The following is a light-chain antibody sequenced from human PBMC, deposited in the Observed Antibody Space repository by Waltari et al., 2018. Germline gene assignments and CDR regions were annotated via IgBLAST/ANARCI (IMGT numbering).Light chain of an antibody. Sequence: EIVLTQSPATLSLSPGERATLSCRASKSVSSYLAWYQQKPGQAPRLLTYDASNRATGIPARFSGSGSGTDFTLTISSLEPEDFAVYYCQQRSNWPPLTFGGGTKVEIK. CDR2: DAS. CDR3: QQRSNWPPLT. J-gene: IGKJ4*01. CDR1: KSVSSY. V-gene: IGKV3-11*01.